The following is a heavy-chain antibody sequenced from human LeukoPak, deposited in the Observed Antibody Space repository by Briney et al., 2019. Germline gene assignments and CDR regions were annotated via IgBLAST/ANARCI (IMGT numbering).Heavy chain of an antibody. V-gene: IGHV4-34*01. CDR2: VTHNGNT. D-gene: IGHD2-21*01. CDR1: VAPFNGYY. J-gene: IGHJ4*02. CDR3: ARHLRHLSIHYFDY. Sequence: SETLSLKCAVYVAPFNGYYWSWIRQSPGKGLEWLGEVTHNGNTNYNPSLKSRVSISVDTSKNQFFLRLLSVTAADTAVYYCARHLRHLSIHYFDYWGQGTPVSVSS.